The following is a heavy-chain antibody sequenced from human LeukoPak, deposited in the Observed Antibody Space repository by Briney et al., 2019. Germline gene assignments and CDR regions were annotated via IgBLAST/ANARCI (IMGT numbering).Heavy chain of an antibody. D-gene: IGHD3-3*01. Sequence: GGSLRLSCAASGFTFSSYGMHWVRQAPGKGLEWVAVISYDGSNKYYADSVKGRFTISRDNSKNTLYLQMNSLRAEDTAVYYCAKGKTSITIFGTDYWGQGTLVTVSS. V-gene: IGHV3-30*18. J-gene: IGHJ4*02. CDR3: AKGKTSITIFGTDY. CDR2: ISYDGSNK. CDR1: GFTFSSYG.